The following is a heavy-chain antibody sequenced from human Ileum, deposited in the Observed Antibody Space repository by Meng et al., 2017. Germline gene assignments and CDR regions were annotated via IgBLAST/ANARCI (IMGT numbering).Heavy chain of an antibody. V-gene: IGHV4-4*07. CDR3: ARDVVPTVTYYYNWFDP. D-gene: IGHD4-17*01. CDR1: GGSISSSY. J-gene: IGHJ5*02. CDR2: IYTSGST. Sequence: LQGAGHGLVKPSETLSLPCTVSGGSISSSYCSWIRQPAGKGLEWIGRIYTSGSTNYNPSLKSRVTMSVDTSKNQFSLKLSSVTAADTAVYYCARDVVPTVTYYYNWFDPWGQGTLVTVSS.